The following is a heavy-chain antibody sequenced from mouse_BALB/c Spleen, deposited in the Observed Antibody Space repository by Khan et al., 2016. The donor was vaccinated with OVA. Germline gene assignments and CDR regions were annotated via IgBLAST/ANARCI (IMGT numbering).Heavy chain of an antibody. J-gene: IGHJ1*01. CDR2: MSSGSSTT. D-gene: IGHD2-10*02. CDR3: ARSGSIFPWYFGF. CDR1: GFTFSSFG. V-gene: IGHV5-17*02. Sequence: VELVESGGGLVQPGGSRKLSCAASGFTFSSFGMHWVSQAPKKGMEWVGHMSSGSSTTYYVDTVKGRFTISRDNSKNTVFLQITGLRSEDTAMYYCARSGSIFPWYFGFWGPGTSVTVSS.